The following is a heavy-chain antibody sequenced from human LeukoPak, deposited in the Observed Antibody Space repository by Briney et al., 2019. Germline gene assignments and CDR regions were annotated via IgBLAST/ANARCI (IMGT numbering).Heavy chain of an antibody. CDR1: GYTFTRYY. D-gene: IGHD3-10*01. Sequence: ASVKVSCKASGYTFTRYYMHWVRQAPGQGLDWMGWINPNSGGTNYAQKFQGRVTMTRDTSISTAYMELSRLRSDDTAVYYCARSDGSGSYLSYWGQGTLVTVSS. V-gene: IGHV1-2*02. J-gene: IGHJ4*02. CDR2: INPNSGGT. CDR3: ARSDGSGSYLSY.